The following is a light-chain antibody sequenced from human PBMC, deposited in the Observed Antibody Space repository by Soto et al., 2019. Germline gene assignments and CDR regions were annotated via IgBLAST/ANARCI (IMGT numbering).Light chain of an antibody. J-gene: IGKJ5*01. CDR2: DAS. Sequence: EIVLTQSPATLSLSPGERATLSCRASQSASSYLAWYQQKPGQAPRLLIYDASNRATCIPARFSGSGSVTDFTLTISSLEPEDFAVYYCQQRSNFGQGTRLEIK. CDR3: QQRSN. V-gene: IGKV3-11*01. CDR1: QSASSY.